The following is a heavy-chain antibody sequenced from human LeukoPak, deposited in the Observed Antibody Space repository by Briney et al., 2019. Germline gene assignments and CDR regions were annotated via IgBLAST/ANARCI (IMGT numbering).Heavy chain of an antibody. Sequence: PSETLSLTCTVSGGSITSYYWAWLRQPPGKGLEWIGYLYYSGYSNYNPSLKSRVSMSVDTSKNQFSLKLTSVTAADTAVYYCARHSIASDGARLFDYWGRGTLVTVST. CDR3: ARHSIASDGARLFDY. J-gene: IGHJ4*02. D-gene: IGHD2-21*01. CDR2: LYYSGYS. CDR1: GGSITSYY. V-gene: IGHV4-59*08.